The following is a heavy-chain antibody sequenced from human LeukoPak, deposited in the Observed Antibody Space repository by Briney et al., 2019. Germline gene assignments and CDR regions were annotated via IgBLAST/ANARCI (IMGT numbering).Heavy chain of an antibody. CDR3: AKVRAGDWTYYFDY. CDR1: GFTFSSYA. Sequence: GGSLRLACAASGFTFSSYAMSWDRQAPGKGLEWVSAISGSGGSTYYADSVKGRFTISRDNSKNTLYLQMNSLRAEDTAVYYCAKVRAGDWTYYFDYWGQGTLVTVSS. V-gene: IGHV3-23*01. D-gene: IGHD2-21*02. J-gene: IGHJ4*02. CDR2: ISGSGGST.